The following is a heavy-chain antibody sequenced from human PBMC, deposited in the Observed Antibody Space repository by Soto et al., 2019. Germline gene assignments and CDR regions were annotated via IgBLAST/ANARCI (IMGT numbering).Heavy chain of an antibody. CDR3: ARHTPAISISDH. Sequence: SETLSLTCTVSGGSSSSSSYYWGWIRQPQGKGLEWTGSIYYSGSTYYNPSLKSRVTISVDTSKNQFSLKLSSVTAADTAVYYCARHTPAISISDHWGQGTLVTVSS. D-gene: IGHD2-15*01. J-gene: IGHJ4*02. V-gene: IGHV4-39*01. CDR2: IYYSGST. CDR1: GGSSSSSSYY.